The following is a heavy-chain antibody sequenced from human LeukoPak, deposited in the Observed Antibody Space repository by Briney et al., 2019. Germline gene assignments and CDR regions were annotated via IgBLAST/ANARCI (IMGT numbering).Heavy chain of an antibody. V-gene: IGHV1-2*02. CDR3: ARDRGVILSHFDY. CDR2: INPNSGGT. Sequence: EASVKVSCKASGYTFTGYYMHWVRQAPGQGLEWMGWINPNSGGTNYAQKFQGRVTMARDTSISTGYMEMSSLRSDDTAVYYCARDRGVILSHFDYWGQGTLVTVSS. D-gene: IGHD2/OR15-2a*01. J-gene: IGHJ4*02. CDR1: GYTFTGYY.